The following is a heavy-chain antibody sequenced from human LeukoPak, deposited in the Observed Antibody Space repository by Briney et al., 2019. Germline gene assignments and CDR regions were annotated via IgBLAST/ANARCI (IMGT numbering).Heavy chain of an antibody. Sequence: GTPRLSCAASLFTFSSYAMNWVRQAPGQGLEWFSSVSGSGDNTYYADPVKGRFTISRDNSRNTLYLQMNSLRPDDTAVYYCAKGSQAVAHGGHFDYWGQGTLVTVSS. CDR2: VSGSGDNT. J-gene: IGHJ4*02. CDR3: AKGSQAVAHGGHFDY. V-gene: IGHV3-23*01. CDR1: LFTFSSYA. D-gene: IGHD6-19*01.